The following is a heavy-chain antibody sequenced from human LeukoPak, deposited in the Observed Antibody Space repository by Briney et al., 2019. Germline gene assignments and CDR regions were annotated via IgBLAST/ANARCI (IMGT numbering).Heavy chain of an antibody. CDR3: SRFLGGGYSYGYSFDH. V-gene: IGHV3-48*01. J-gene: IGHJ4*02. D-gene: IGHD5-18*01. Sequence: PGGSLRLSCAASGFTFSTYTMNWFRQAPGKGLEWVSYISSSSSTIYYADSVRGRFTISRDNSKNTLYLQMDSLRAEDTAVYYCSRFLGGGYSYGYSFDHWGPGTLVTVSS. CDR1: GFTFSTYT. CDR2: ISSSSSTI.